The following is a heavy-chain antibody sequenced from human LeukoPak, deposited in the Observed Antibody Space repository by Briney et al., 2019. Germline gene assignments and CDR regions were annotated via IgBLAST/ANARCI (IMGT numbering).Heavy chain of an antibody. CDR1: GGSISSSSYY. Sequence: PSETLSLTCTVSGGSISSSSYYWGWIRQPPGTGLEWIGSIYYSGSTYYNPSLKSRVTISVDTSKNQFSLKLSSVTAADTAVYYCASLQLRFLEWLSSNWFDPWGQGTLVTVSS. CDR2: IYYSGST. V-gene: IGHV4-39*01. D-gene: IGHD3-3*01. CDR3: ASLQLRFLEWLSSNWFDP. J-gene: IGHJ5*02.